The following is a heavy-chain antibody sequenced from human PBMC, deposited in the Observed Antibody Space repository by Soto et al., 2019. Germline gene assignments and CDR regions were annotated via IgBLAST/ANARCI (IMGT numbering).Heavy chain of an antibody. CDR1: GFTFSSYA. CDR2: ISGSGGST. Sequence: PGGSLRLSCAASGFTFSSYAMSWVRQAPGKGLEWVSAISGSGGSTYYADSVKGRFTISRDNSKNTLYLQMNSLRAEDTAVYYCAKGRTYYYDSSGYRNWFDPWGQGTLVTVSS. J-gene: IGHJ5*02. CDR3: AKGRTYYYDSSGYRNWFDP. D-gene: IGHD3-22*01. V-gene: IGHV3-23*01.